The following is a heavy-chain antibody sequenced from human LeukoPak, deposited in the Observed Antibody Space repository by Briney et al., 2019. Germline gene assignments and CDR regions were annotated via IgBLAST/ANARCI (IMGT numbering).Heavy chain of an antibody. V-gene: IGHV4-39*07. CDR1: GGSISSSSYY. Sequence: SEILSLTCTVSGGSISSSSYYWGWIRQPPGKGLEWIGSIYYSGSTYYNPSHKSRATISVDTSKNQFSLTLSSVTAADTAVYYCASDIFPVVWGQGALVTVSS. CDR3: ASDIFPVV. D-gene: IGHD3-3*02. J-gene: IGHJ4*02. CDR2: IYYSGST.